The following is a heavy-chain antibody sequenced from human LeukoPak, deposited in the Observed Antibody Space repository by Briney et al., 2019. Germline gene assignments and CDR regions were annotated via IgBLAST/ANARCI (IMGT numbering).Heavy chain of an antibody. J-gene: IGHJ4*02. CDR2: VYQSGST. D-gene: IGHD6-19*01. CDR3: ARWGSGYFDY. CDR1: GGSIGSSNW. Sequence: PSGTLSLTCAVSGGSIGSSNWWSWVRQPPGKGLEWIGEVYQSGSTNYNPSLKNRVTISVDKSKNQSSLNLSSVTAADTAVYYCARWGSGYFDYWGQGTQVTVSS. V-gene: IGHV4-4*02.